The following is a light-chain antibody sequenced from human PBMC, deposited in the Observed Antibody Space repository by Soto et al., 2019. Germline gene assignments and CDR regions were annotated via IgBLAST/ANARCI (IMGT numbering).Light chain of an antibody. CDR1: QSVRNSL. Sequence: EIVLTPSSGTLSLSPGERATLSCRASQSVRNSLLAWYQQKPGQAPKLLIFGASIRATDIPDRFSGSGSGTDFTLTISRLEPEDFAVYYCQQYGSSPGTFGQGTKVDI. J-gene: IGKJ1*01. CDR3: QQYGSSPGT. V-gene: IGKV3-20*01. CDR2: GAS.